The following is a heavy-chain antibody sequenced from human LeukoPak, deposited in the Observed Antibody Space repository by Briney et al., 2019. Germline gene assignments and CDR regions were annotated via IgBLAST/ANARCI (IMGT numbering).Heavy chain of an antibody. CDR1: GFTFTSYA. CDR2: ISGSGGST. Sequence: GSLRLSCAASGFTFTSYAMNWVRQAPGKGLEWVSAISGSGGSTYYADSVKGRFTVSRDNSENTLFLQMNSLRAEDTAIYYCAKDTDVVVPEYFQYWGQGTLVTVSS. D-gene: IGHD2-15*01. J-gene: IGHJ1*01. V-gene: IGHV3-23*01. CDR3: AKDTDVVVPEYFQY.